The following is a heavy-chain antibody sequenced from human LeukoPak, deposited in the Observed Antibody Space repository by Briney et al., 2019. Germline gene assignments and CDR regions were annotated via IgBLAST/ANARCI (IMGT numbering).Heavy chain of an antibody. D-gene: IGHD1-26*01. V-gene: IGHV3-48*01. CDR3: ARVVGAFRTGSADY. Sequence: PGGSLRLSCAASGFPLISYNMNWFRQGPGKGLEWVSHIPTRSSPIYYGDSVRGRFTVSRDNDKNSLYLHMDRLRGDDTAIYYCARVVGAFRTGSADYWGQGILVTVSS. J-gene: IGHJ4*02. CDR1: GFPLISYN. CDR2: IPTRSSPI.